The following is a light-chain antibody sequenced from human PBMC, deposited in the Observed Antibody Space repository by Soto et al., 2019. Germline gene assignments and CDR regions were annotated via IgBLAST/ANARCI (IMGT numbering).Light chain of an antibody. CDR2: GAT. CDR3: QQYDDWLRLT. CDR1: QSVNIY. Sequence: EIVMTQSPATLSVSPGERATLSCRASQSVNIYLAWYQQKPGQAPRLLIFGATYRATGIPARFSGSGSGPDFNLTISSLHSEDFAVYFCQQYDDWLRLTLGGGTKVDSK. J-gene: IGKJ4*01. V-gene: IGKV3D-15*01.